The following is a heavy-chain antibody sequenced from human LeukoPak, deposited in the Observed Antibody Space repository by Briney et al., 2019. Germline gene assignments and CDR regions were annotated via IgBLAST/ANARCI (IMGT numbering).Heavy chain of an antibody. D-gene: IGHD3-22*01. CDR2: ISVRSNYI. V-gene: IGHV3-21*01. CDR3: VRLRRNSDTSGFYYYYDF. J-gene: IGHJ4*02. Sequence: GGSLRLSCLASGCTFSSYSINWVRQAPGKGLEWVSSISVRSNYIYYADSVRGRFRISRDDARDSLFLEMNSLRAEDTAVYYCVRLRRNSDTSGFYYYYDFWGQGTLVTVSS. CDR1: GCTFSSYS.